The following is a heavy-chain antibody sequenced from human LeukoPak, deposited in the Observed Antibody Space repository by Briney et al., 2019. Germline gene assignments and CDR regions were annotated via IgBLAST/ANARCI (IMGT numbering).Heavy chain of an antibody. CDR2: IYTDGST. Sequence: PGGSLRLPCAASGFSVGNNYVTWVRQPPGKGLEWVSVIYTDGSTYYADSVKGRFIISRDSSKNTLYLQMNSLRAEDTAVYYCTDAVAGWGQGTLVTVSS. V-gene: IGHV3-53*05. CDR3: TDAVAG. J-gene: IGHJ4*02. D-gene: IGHD4-23*01. CDR1: GFSVGNNY.